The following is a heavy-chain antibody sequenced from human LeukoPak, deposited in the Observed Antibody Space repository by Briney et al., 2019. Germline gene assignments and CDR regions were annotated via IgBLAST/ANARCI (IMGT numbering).Heavy chain of an antibody. CDR3: ARGIAAAGGFDP. J-gene: IGHJ5*02. V-gene: IGHV4-39*07. D-gene: IGHD6-13*01. CDR2: IYYSGST. Sequence: SETLSLTGPVSGGSISSSSYYWGWIRQPPGKGLEWIGSIYYSGSTYYNPSLKSRVTISVDTSKNQFSLKLSSVTAADTAVYYCARGIAAAGGFDPWGQGTLVTVSS. CDR1: GGSISSSSYY.